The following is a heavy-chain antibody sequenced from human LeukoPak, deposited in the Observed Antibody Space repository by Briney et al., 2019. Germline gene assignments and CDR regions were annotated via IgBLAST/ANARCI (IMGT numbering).Heavy chain of an antibody. D-gene: IGHD6-13*01. CDR1: GGSFSDYY. Sequence: SETLSLTCAVYGGSFSDYYWSWIRQPPGKGLEWIGEINHSGSTNYNPSLKSRVTISVDTSKNQFSLKLSSVTAADTAVYYCARAQRYSSSWYPVSEPWRFDYWGQGTLVTVSS. CDR3: ARAQRYSSSWYPVSEPWRFDY. J-gene: IGHJ4*02. CDR2: INHSGST. V-gene: IGHV4-34*01.